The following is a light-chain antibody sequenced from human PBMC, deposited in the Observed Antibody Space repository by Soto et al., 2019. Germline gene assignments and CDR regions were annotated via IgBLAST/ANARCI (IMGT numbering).Light chain of an antibody. CDR2: GAS. CDR3: LQYKAYPRT. J-gene: IGKJ4*01. Sequence: DILMTQSPSSLSASVGDRVTITCRASQDIGDFLAWLQQKPGKAPKSLIYGASNLQSGVPSRFSGNRSWADFTLTITGLQPEDFATLYCLQYKAYPRTFGGGTKVEI. V-gene: IGKV1-16*01. CDR1: QDIGDF.